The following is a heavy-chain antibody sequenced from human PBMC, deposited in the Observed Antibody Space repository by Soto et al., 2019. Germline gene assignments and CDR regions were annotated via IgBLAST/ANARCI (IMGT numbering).Heavy chain of an antibody. Sequence: QVQLVQSGAGVLKPGASVKVSCKASGYTFTTYGISWVRQAPGQGLEWVGWISAYNGNTNYAQKLQGRVTMTTDTSTSTAYMELRSLRSDDTAVYYCARDASLPGYFDYWGQGTLVTVSS. CDR3: ARDASLPGYFDY. V-gene: IGHV1-18*01. CDR1: GYTFTTYG. D-gene: IGHD3-10*01. J-gene: IGHJ4*02. CDR2: ISAYNGNT.